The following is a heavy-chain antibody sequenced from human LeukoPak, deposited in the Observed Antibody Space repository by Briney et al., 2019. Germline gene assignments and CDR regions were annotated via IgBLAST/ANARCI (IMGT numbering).Heavy chain of an antibody. CDR3: AGAGLYDILTGYYDY. V-gene: IGHV1-69*06. D-gene: IGHD3-9*01. CDR2: IIPLSGST. J-gene: IGHJ4*02. CDR1: GGNFNNFA. Sequence: SVKVSCKASGGNFNNFAISWVRQAPGQGLEWAGLIIPLSGSTNFAQQFQGRVTITADKSTTTVYLDLHSLRPEDTAVYYCAGAGLYDILTGYYDYWGQGTLVTVSS.